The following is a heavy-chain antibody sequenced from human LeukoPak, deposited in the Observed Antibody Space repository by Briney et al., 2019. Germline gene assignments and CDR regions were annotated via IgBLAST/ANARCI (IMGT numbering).Heavy chain of an antibody. J-gene: IGHJ3*02. CDR3: AKDQVTMIVVGAFDI. D-gene: IGHD3-22*01. CDR1: GFTFSSYA. CDR2: IIGSGGST. Sequence: GGSLSLSCAASGFTFSSYAMSGVRQARGQGREWGAAIIGSGGSTDYADSVKGRFTISRDNSTNTLYLQMTSPRAENTALYYCAKDQVTMIVVGAFDIWGQGTMVTVSS. V-gene: IGHV3-23*01.